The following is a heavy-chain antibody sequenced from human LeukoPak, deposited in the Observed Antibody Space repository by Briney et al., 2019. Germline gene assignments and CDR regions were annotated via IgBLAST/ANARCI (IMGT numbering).Heavy chain of an antibody. CDR3: ARVGYNAYYDILTGYLRDTYYYYCGMDV. CDR2: MNPNSGNT. D-gene: IGHD3-9*01. CDR1: GYTFTSYD. V-gene: IGHV1-8*01. Sequence: GASVKVSCKASGYTFTSYDINWVRQATGQGLEWMGWMNPNSGNTGYAQKFQGRVTMTRNTSISTAYMELSSLRSEDTAVYYCARVGYNAYYDILTGYLRDTYYYYCGMDVWGQGTTVTVSS. J-gene: IGHJ6*02.